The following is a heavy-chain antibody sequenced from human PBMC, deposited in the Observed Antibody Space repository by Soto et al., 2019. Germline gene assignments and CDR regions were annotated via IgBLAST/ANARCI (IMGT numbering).Heavy chain of an antibody. D-gene: IGHD3-22*01. CDR1: GFTFSDYY. J-gene: IGHJ4*02. Sequence: QVQLVESGGGLVQTSGSLRIACVASGFTFSDYYMSWVRQAPWKGLEWVSYISSSGNTIYYADSVKGRFTISRDNAKNSVYLQMNSLRAEDTALYFCAKMSSGNYYDPVFSWGQGTLVTVSS. V-gene: IGHV3-11*01. CDR2: ISSSGNTI. CDR3: AKMSSGNYYDPVFS.